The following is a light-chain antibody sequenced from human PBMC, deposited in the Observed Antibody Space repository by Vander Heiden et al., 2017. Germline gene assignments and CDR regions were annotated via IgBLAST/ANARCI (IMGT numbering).Light chain of an antibody. J-gene: IGKJ1*01. V-gene: IGKV2-28*01. CDR1: QSLLHTNGYNY. Sequence: DIVMTQSPLSLPVTPGEPASISCRSSQSLLHTNGYNYVDWYLQKPGQSPQLLIYLGSNRASGVPDRFSGSGSGTDFTLKISRVQAEDVGVYYCVQTLQTRTFGQGTKVEIK. CDR2: LGS. CDR3: VQTLQTRT.